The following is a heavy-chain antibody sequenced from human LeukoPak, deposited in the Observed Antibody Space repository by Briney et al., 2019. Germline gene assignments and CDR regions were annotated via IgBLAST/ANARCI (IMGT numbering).Heavy chain of an antibody. CDR2: IRYDGSNK. V-gene: IGHV3-30*02. Sequence: AGGSLRLSCAASGFTFSSYGMHWVRQAPGKGLEWVAFIRYDGSNKYYADSVKGRFTTSRDNSKNTLYLQMNSLRAEDTAVYYCATDPSDYWGQGTLVTVSS. CDR3: ATDPSDY. J-gene: IGHJ4*02. CDR1: GFTFSSYG.